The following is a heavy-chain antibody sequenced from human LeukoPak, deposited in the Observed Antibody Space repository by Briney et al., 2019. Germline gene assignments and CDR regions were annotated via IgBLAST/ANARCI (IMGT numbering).Heavy chain of an antibody. CDR1: GGSISTDSNFF. D-gene: IGHD3-9*01. V-gene: IGHV4-39*01. Sequence: SETLSLTCAVSGGSISTDSNFFWGWIRQPPGKGLDWIGIVYYAGTTYYNPSLKSRVTIFVDTSKNVFSLRPTSVTAADTAVYYCARHRRVTDWYVDFWGREPWSPSRQ. CDR2: VYYAGTT. CDR3: ARHRRVTDWYVDF. J-gene: IGHJ4*02.